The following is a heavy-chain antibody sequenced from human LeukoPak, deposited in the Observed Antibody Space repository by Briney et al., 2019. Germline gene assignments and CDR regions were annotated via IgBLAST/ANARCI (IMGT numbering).Heavy chain of an antibody. J-gene: IGHJ4*02. CDR2: IKWNGGST. V-gene: IGHV3-20*01. Sequence: GGSLRLSCAASGFTFDDYGMSWVRQAPGKGLEWVSGIKWNGGSTTYADSVKGRFSISRDNAKNSLYLQMNSLRAEDTALYHCARTSRYYDSSGYYHYYFDYWGQGTLVTVSS. CDR1: GFTFDDYG. CDR3: ARTSRYYDSSGYYHYYFDY. D-gene: IGHD3-22*01.